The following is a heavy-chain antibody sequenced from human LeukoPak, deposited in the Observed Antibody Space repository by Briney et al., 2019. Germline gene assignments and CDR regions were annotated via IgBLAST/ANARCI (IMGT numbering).Heavy chain of an antibody. D-gene: IGHD3-22*01. CDR3: AKAQWLLPGGYFDL. Sequence: GRSLRLSCAASGFTFDDYAMHWVRQAPGKGLEWVSGISWNSGSIGYADSVKGRFTISRDNAKNSLYLQMNSLRAEDTALYYCAKAQWLLPGGYFDLWGRGTLVTVSS. V-gene: IGHV3-9*01. CDR2: ISWNSGSI. J-gene: IGHJ2*01. CDR1: GFTFDDYA.